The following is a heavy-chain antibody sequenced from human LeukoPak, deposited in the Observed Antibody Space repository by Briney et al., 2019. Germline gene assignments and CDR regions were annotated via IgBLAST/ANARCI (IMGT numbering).Heavy chain of an antibody. CDR3: ARAGYGSGSYRY. J-gene: IGHJ4*02. V-gene: IGHV3-33*01. Sequence: GGSLRLSCAASGFTFSSYGMHWVRQAPGKGLEWVAVIWYDGSNKYYADSVKGRFTISRDSAKNSLYLQMNSLRAEDTAVYYCARAGYGSGSYRYWGQGTLVTVSS. D-gene: IGHD3-10*01. CDR2: IWYDGSNK. CDR1: GFTFSSYG.